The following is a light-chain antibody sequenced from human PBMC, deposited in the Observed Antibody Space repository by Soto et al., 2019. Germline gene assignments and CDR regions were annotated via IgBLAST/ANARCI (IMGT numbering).Light chain of an antibody. CDR2: DVS. V-gene: IGLV2-11*01. CDR3: CSYAGSFVV. J-gene: IGLJ2*01. CDR1: SSDVGCYKY. Sequence: QSALTQPRSVSGSPGQSVTISCTGTSSDVGCYKYVSWYQQHPGKAPKLMIYDVSKRPSGVPDRFSGSKSGNTASLTISGLQAEDEADYYCCSYAGSFVVFGGGTKLTVL.